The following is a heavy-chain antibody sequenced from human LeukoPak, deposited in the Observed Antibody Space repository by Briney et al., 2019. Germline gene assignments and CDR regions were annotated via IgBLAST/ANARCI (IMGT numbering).Heavy chain of an antibody. CDR1: GYTFTSYG. Sequence: ASVTVSCKASGYTFTSYGISWVRQAPGQGLEWMGWISVYNGNTNYAQRLQGRVTMTTDTSTNTAYMELRSLRSDDTAVYYCAREAALGYCSGGSCYSSPPYYYYGMDVWGQGTTVTVSS. CDR2: ISVYNGNT. D-gene: IGHD2-15*01. V-gene: IGHV1-18*01. CDR3: AREAALGYCSGGSCYSSPPYYYYGMDV. J-gene: IGHJ6*02.